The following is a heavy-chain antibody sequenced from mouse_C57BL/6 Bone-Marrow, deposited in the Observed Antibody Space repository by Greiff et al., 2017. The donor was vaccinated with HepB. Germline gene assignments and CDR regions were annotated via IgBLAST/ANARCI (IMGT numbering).Heavy chain of an antibody. CDR3: VRQGVTVVARDWYFDV. D-gene: IGHD1-1*01. Sequence: EVQGVESGGGLVQPKGSLKLSCAASGFSFNTYAMNWVRQAPGKGLEWVARIRSKSNNYATYYADSGKDRFTISRDDSESMLYLQMNNLKTEDTAMYYCVRQGVTVVARDWYFDVWGTGTTVTVSS. CDR2: IRSKSNNYAT. V-gene: IGHV10-1*01. J-gene: IGHJ1*03. CDR1: GFSFNTYA.